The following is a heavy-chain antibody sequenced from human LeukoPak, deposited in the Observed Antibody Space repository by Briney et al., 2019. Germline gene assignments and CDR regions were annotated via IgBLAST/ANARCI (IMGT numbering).Heavy chain of an antibody. CDR3: ARDSLMVAGTKR. Sequence: GGSLRLSCAASGFTFSSYSMNWVRQAPGKGLEWVSSISSSSSYIYYADSVKGRFTISRDNAKNSLYLQMNSLRAEDTAVYYYARDSLMVAGTKRWGQGTLVTVSS. J-gene: IGHJ4*02. CDR2: ISSSSSYI. D-gene: IGHD6-19*01. V-gene: IGHV3-21*01. CDR1: GFTFSSYS.